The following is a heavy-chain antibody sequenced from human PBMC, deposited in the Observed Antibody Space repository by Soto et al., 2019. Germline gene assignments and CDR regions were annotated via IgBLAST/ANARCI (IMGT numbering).Heavy chain of an antibody. CDR2: ISGSGGST. V-gene: IGHV3-23*01. J-gene: IGHJ4*02. D-gene: IGHD3-3*01. Sequence: GGSLRLSCAASGFTFSSYAMSWVRQAPGKGLEWVSAISGSGGSTYYADSVKGRFTISRDNSRNTLYLQMNSLRAEDTAVYYCAKDYDFWSGTFDYWGQGTLVTVSS. CDR1: GFTFSSYA. CDR3: AKDYDFWSGTFDY.